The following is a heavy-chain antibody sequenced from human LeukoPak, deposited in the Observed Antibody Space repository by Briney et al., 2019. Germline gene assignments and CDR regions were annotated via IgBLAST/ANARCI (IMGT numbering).Heavy chain of an antibody. J-gene: IGHJ4*02. CDR3: VKDSYYYDNSGYYYVKDH. CDR1: GFTFSSYA. CDR2: ISGSGGTT. D-gene: IGHD3-22*01. V-gene: IGHV3-23*01. Sequence: PGGSLRLSCAVSGFTFSSYAMNWVRQAPGKGLEWVSGISGSGGTTYYADSVQGRFTISRDNSKNTLYVQMNSLRADDTAIYYCVKDSYYYDNSGYYYVKDHWGQGTLVTVSS.